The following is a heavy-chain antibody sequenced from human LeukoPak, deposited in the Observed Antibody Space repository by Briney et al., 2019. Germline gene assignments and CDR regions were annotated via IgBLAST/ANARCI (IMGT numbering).Heavy chain of an antibody. CDR2: ISGGSSYT. J-gene: IGHJ4*02. CDR3: AREGRTNYYDSSGYSRFDY. V-gene: IGHV3-11*05. D-gene: IGHD3-22*01. Sequence: GGSLRLSCAASGFTFSDSYMTWIRQAPGKGLEWVAYISGGSSYTNYAASVKGRFTISRDNAKNSLFLQMNSLRAEDTAVYYCAREGRTNYYDSSGYSRFDYWGQGTLVTVYS. CDR1: GFTFSDSY.